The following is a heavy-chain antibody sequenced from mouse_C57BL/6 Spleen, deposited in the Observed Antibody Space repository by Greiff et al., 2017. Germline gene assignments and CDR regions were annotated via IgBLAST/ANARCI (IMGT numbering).Heavy chain of an antibody. D-gene: IGHD1-1*01. J-gene: IGHJ1*03. CDR3: ARHPLYYGSSYYSYWYFDV. CDR2: ISSGGRYT. Sequence: EVQRVESGGDLVKPGGSLKLSCAASGFTFSSYGMSWVRQTPDKRLAWVATISSGGRYTYYPDSVKGRFTISRDNAKNTLYLQMSSLKSEDTAMYYCARHPLYYGSSYYSYWYFDVWGTGTTVTVSS. CDR1: GFTFSSYG. V-gene: IGHV5-6*01.